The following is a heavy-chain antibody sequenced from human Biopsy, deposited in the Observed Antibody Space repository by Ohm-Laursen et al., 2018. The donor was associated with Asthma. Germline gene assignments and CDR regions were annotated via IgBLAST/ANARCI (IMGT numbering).Heavy chain of an antibody. CDR3: ARTFHFWSPYHAEHYQL. Sequence: GSLRLACIASVFTLGDYWRSWVRPVPAKGLAWVANIKHDGSEKNHVDSLNGRFTISRDNAKNSLYLQMNSLRAEDTAVYYCARTFHFWSPYHAEHYQLWGQGTLVTVSS. CDR2: IKHDGSEK. D-gene: IGHD3-3*02. V-gene: IGHV3-7*01. J-gene: IGHJ1*01. CDR1: VFTLGDYW.